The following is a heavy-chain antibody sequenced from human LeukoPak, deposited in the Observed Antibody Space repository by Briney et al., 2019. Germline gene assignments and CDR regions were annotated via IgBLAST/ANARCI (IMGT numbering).Heavy chain of an antibody. V-gene: IGHV4-59*12. CDR1: GGSISSYY. CDR3: ARDRSTMIIVAAFDI. J-gene: IGHJ3*02. Sequence: PSETLSLTCTVSGGSISSYYWSWIRQPPGKGLEWIGYIYYSGSTNYNPSLKSRVTISVDTSKNQFSLKLSSVTAADTAVYYCARDRSTMIIVAAFDIWGRGTMVTVSS. D-gene: IGHD3-22*01. CDR2: IYYSGST.